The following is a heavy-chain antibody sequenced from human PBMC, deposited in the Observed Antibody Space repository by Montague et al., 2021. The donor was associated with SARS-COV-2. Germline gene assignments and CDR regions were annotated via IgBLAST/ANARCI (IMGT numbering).Heavy chain of an antibody. CDR2: VYSSGST. CDR3: ARYPAFSSGLWGFDY. CDR1: GASISRGLLY. V-gene: IGHV4-61*09. D-gene: IGHD3-16*01. Sequence: TLSLTCTLSGASISRGLLYWSWIRQPAGKGLEWIGHVYSSGSTNYNPSLESRVTISADTSKNLFSLKLSSVTAADTAVYFCARYPAFSSGLWGFDYWGQGFQVLVSS. J-gene: IGHJ4*02.